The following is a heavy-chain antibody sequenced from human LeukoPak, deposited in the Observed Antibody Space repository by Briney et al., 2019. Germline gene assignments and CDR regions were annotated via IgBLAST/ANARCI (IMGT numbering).Heavy chain of an antibody. Sequence: ASVKVSCKASGYTFTSYGISWVRQAPGQGLEWMGWISAYNGNTNYAQKLQGRVTMTTDTSTSTAYMELRSLRVEDTAVYYCARDSPGYGAYAHWGRGTLVTVSS. CDR2: ISAYNGNT. J-gene: IGHJ4*02. CDR3: ARDSPGYGAYAH. V-gene: IGHV1-18*01. D-gene: IGHD5-12*01. CDR1: GYTFTSYG.